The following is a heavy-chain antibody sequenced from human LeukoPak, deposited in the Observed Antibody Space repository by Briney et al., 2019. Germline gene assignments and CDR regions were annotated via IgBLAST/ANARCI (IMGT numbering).Heavy chain of an antibody. Sequence: PSETLSLTCTVSGGSISSGGYYWSWIRQHPGKGLEWIGCIYYSGSTYYNPSLKSRVTISVDTSKNQFSLKLSSVTAADTAVYYCARWVSSILAYCGGDCYSGVDVWGQGTLVTVSS. D-gene: IGHD2-21*02. CDR3: ARWVSSILAYCGGDCYSGVDV. CDR1: GGSISSGGYY. CDR2: IYYSGST. J-gene: IGHJ5*02. V-gene: IGHV4-31*03.